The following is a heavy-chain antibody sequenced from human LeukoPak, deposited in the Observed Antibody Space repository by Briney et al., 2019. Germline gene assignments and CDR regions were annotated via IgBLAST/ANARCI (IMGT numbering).Heavy chain of an antibody. Sequence: TSETLSLTCSVSGVSISNNYFYWAWIRQPPGKGLELIGYVNYSASSFYNSSLKSRVTVSADTSRNHLSLSLTSVTAADAAMYDCATRGRLRGAGFNLATHFDFWGQGTLVAVSS. CDR3: ATRGRLRGAGFNLATHFDF. D-gene: IGHD1-26*01. CDR2: VNYSASS. J-gene: IGHJ4*02. V-gene: IGHV4-39*02. CDR1: GVSISNNYFY.